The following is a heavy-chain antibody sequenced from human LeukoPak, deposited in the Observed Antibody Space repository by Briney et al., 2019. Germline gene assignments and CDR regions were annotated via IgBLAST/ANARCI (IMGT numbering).Heavy chain of an antibody. CDR1: GGSISSDY. CDR2: IYNTGTT. CDR3: ARHRKTAMVKAHFDY. Sequence: SETLSLTCTVSGGSISSDYWTWIRQPPGKGLEWIGYIYNTGTTNYNPSLKSRVTISLDTSKNQFSLKLSSVTAADTAVYYCARHRKTAMVKAHFDYWGQGTLVTVSS. D-gene: IGHD5-18*01. J-gene: IGHJ4*02. V-gene: IGHV4-59*08.